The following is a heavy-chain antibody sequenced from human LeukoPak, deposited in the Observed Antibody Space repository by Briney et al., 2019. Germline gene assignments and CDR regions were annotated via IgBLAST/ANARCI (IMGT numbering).Heavy chain of an antibody. Sequence: GGSLRLSCATSGFTFTSYGMHWVRQAPGRGLEWVAALWSDGIKTSYSDSVRGRFTISRDNSRHTLYLQMDSLRAEDTAVYYCGRDYASSWTPLFNYWGQGTLVTVSS. V-gene: IGHV3-33*01. CDR3: GRDYASSWTPLFNY. D-gene: IGHD6-13*01. J-gene: IGHJ4*02. CDR2: LWSDGIKT. CDR1: GFTFTSYG.